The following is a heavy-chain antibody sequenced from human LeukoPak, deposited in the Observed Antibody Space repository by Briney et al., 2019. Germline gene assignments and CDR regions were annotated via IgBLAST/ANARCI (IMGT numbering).Heavy chain of an antibody. CDR1: GFTVSSNY. Sequence: PGGSLRLSCAASGFTVSSNYMSWVRQAPGKGLEWVSSISSSSSYIYYADSVKGRFTISRDNAKNSLYLQMNSLRAEDTAVYYCARDGRTGGLDYWGQGTLVTVSS. J-gene: IGHJ4*02. CDR2: ISSSSSYI. CDR3: ARDGRTGGLDY. D-gene: IGHD3-16*01. V-gene: IGHV3-21*01.